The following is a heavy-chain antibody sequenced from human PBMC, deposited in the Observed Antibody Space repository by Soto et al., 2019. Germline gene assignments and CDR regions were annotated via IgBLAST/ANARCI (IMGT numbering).Heavy chain of an antibody. D-gene: IGHD3-10*01. CDR2: IRSKDYGGTT. CDR1: GFTFGDYA. J-gene: IGHJ6*03. CDR3: TRDSITPDYYYYYYMDV. Sequence: GGSLRLSCTASGFTFGDYAMSWFRKAPGKGQERVGFIRSKDYGGTTDYPASVKGRFTISRDDSKSIAYLQMNSLKTEDTAVYYCTRDSITPDYYYYYYMDVWGKGTTVTVSS. V-gene: IGHV3-49*03.